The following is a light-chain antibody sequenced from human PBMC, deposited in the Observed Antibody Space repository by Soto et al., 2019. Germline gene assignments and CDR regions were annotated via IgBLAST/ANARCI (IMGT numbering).Light chain of an antibody. CDR1: QTITSKN. V-gene: IGKV3-20*01. CDR2: GAS. CDR3: QQYGASPRT. Sequence: IVMTQSPGTLSLSPGERATLSCRASQTITSKNLAWYQQKPGQSPRLLRYGASSRATGIPDRFRGSGSGTEFTLTISRLEPEDFEVYYCQQYGASPRTFGQGTKVDIK. J-gene: IGKJ1*01.